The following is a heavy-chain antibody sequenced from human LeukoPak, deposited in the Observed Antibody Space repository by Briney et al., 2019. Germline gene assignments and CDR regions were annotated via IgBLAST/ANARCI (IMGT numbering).Heavy chain of an antibody. Sequence: ASVKASCKASGFTFTSSAVQWVRQARGQRLEWIGWIVVGSGNTNYAQKFQERVTITRDMSTSTAYMELSSLGSEDTAVYYCAASPDYHDSSGYSYYFDYWGQGTLVTVSS. J-gene: IGHJ4*02. D-gene: IGHD3-22*01. CDR2: IVVGSGNT. CDR1: GFTFTSSA. CDR3: AASPDYHDSSGYSYYFDY. V-gene: IGHV1-58*01.